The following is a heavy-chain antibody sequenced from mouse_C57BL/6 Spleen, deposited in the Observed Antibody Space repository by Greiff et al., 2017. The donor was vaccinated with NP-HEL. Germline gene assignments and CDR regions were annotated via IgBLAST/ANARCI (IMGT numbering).Heavy chain of an antibody. CDR3: ARSPYYNGSSQYYFDY. Sequence: QVQLQQSGAELVRPGTSVKVSCKASGYAFTNYLIEWVKQRPGQGLEWIGVINPGSGGTNYNEKFKGKATLTADKSSSTAYMQLSSLTSEDSAVYFCARSPYYNGSSQYYFDYWGQGTTLTVSS. D-gene: IGHD1-1*01. CDR2: INPGSGGT. J-gene: IGHJ2*01. V-gene: IGHV1-54*01. CDR1: GYAFTNYL.